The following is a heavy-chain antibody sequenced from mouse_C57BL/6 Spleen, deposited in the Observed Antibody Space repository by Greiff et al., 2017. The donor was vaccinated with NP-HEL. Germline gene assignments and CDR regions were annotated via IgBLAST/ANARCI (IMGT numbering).Heavy chain of an antibody. V-gene: IGHV1-9*01. CDR3: ARGGNPLGRPAWFAY. CDR1: GYTFTGYW. D-gene: IGHD3-1*01. CDR2: ILPGSGST. J-gene: IGHJ3*01. Sequence: VQLQQSGAELLKPGASVKLSCKATGYTFTGYWIEWVKQRPGHGLEWIGEILPGSGSTNYNEKFKGKATFTADTSSNTAYMQLSSLTTEDSAIYYCARGGNPLGRPAWFAYWGQGTLVTVSA.